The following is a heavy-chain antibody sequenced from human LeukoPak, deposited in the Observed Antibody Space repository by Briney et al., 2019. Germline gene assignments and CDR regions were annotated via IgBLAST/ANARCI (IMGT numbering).Heavy chain of an antibody. Sequence: GGSLRLPCAASGFTFSSYSMNWVRQAPGKGLEWVSYISSSSSTIYYADSVKGRFTISRDNAKNSLYLQMNSLRAEDTAVYYCARENTWIQLWPDFDYWGQGTLVTVSS. J-gene: IGHJ4*02. CDR3: ARENTWIQLWPDFDY. D-gene: IGHD5-18*01. V-gene: IGHV3-48*01. CDR2: ISSSSSTI. CDR1: GFTFSSYS.